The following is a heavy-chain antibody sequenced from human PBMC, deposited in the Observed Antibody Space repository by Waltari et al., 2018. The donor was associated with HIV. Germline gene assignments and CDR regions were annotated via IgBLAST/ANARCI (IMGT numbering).Heavy chain of an antibody. CDR3: ARGTNWNGHHFYYGLDV. D-gene: IGHD1-20*01. CDR1: GTYLSGYD. Sequence: QVHLQQWGAGLLKPSETLSLTCAVYGTYLSGYDLTWVRQTPGKGLQWVGEITHTGTRKYNPSLMSRVTISVDTSKNQFSLKMTSMGAADAAIYYCARGTNWNGHHFYYGLDVWGQGTTVSVSS. CDR2: ITHTGTR. V-gene: IGHV4-34*02. J-gene: IGHJ6*02.